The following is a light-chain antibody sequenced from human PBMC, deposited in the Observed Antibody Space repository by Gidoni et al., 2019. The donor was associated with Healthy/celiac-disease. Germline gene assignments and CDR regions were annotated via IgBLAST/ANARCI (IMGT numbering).Light chain of an antibody. CDR3: QQYNSYSLT. V-gene: IGKV1-5*03. CDR1: QSISSW. Sequence: IQLTPSPSTLSASVGDRVTIPCRASQSISSWLAWYQQKPGKAPKLLIYKASSLESGVPSRFSGSGSGTEFTLTISSLQPDDFATYYCQQYNSYSLTFGQGTKVEIK. J-gene: IGKJ1*01. CDR2: KAS.